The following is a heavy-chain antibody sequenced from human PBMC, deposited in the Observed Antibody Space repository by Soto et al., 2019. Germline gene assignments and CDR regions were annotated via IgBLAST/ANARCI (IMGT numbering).Heavy chain of an antibody. J-gene: IGHJ4*02. V-gene: IGHV4-34*01. CDR2: INHSGST. Sequence: SETLSLTCAVYGGSFSGYYWSWIRQPPGKGLEWIGEINHSGSTNYNPSLKSRVTISVDTSKNQFSLKLSSVTAADTVLYYCARGLRYSYGYIDYWGQGTLVTVSS. CDR1: GGSFSGYY. D-gene: IGHD5-18*01. CDR3: ARGLRYSYGYIDY.